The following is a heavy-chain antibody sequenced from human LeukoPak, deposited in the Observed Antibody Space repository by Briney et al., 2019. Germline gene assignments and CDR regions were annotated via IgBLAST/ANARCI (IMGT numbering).Heavy chain of an antibody. CDR1: GFTFSDAW. D-gene: IGHD2-15*01. V-gene: IGHV3-15*01. CDR3: TTWTYGRT. J-gene: IGHJ4*02. Sequence: PGRSLRPSCAASGFTFSDAWISWVRQAPGKGLEWLGRIKSKTDGGTTDYAAPVKGRFTISRDDSINTLYLQMNSLKAEDTAVYYCTTWTYGRTWGQGTLVTVSS. CDR2: IKSKTDGGTT.